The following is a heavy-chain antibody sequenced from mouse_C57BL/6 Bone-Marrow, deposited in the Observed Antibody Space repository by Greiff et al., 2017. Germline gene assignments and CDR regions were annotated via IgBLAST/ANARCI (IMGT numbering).Heavy chain of an antibody. V-gene: IGHV1-72*01. J-gene: IGHJ4*01. CDR2: IDPNSGGT. Sequence: VQLQQSGAELVKPGASVKLSCKASGYTFTSYWMHWVKQRPGRGLEWIGRIDPNSGGTKYNEKFKSKGTLTVDKPSITAYMRLSCLPSEDSAVYYCESYLGTVVAYNAMDFWGQGTAVTVTS. CDR1: GYTFTSYW. CDR3: ESYLGTVVAYNAMDF. D-gene: IGHD1-1*01.